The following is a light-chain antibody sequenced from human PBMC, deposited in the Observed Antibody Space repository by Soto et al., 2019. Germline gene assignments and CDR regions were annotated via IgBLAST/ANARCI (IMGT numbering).Light chain of an antibody. V-gene: IGLV2-8*01. Sequence: QSALTQPPSATGSPGQSVTVSCTGNSGDVGGYNYVSWYQHHPGKAPKLMIYEVSKRPSGVPDRFSGSKSGNTASLTVTGLQAEDEADYYCSSYAGSNNFVFGTGTKVTVL. CDR3: SSYAGSNNFV. J-gene: IGLJ1*01. CDR1: SGDVGGYNY. CDR2: EVS.